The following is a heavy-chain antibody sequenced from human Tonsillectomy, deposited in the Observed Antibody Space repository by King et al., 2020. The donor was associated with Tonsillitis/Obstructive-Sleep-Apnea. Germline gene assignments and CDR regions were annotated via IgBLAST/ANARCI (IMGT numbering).Heavy chain of an antibody. CDR1: GYSFTSFW. D-gene: IGHD3-10*01. Sequence: DVQLVESGAEVKKPGESLRISCKSSGYSFTSFWITWVRQMPGKGLEWMGKIDPTDSYTDYSPSFQGHVTISADKSISTAYLQWSSLKASDSAMYYCVRRYYGSGSYWDYWGQGTLVTVSS. V-gene: IGHV5-10-1*03. CDR3: VRRYYGSGSYWDY. CDR2: IDPTDSYT. J-gene: IGHJ4*02.